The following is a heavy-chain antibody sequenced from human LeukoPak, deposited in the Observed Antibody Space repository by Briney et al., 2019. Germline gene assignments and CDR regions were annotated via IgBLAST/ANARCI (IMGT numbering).Heavy chain of an antibody. V-gene: IGHV4-31*03. CDR1: GGSISSGGYY. J-gene: IGHJ4*02. D-gene: IGHD1-26*01. CDR2: IYYSGST. Sequence: SQTLSLTCTVSGGSISSGGYYWSWIRQHPGKGLEWIGYIYYSGSTNYNPSLKSRVTISVDTSKNQFSLKLSSVTAADTAVYYCARGRSEGARPDYWGQGTLVTVSS. CDR3: ARGRSEGARPDY.